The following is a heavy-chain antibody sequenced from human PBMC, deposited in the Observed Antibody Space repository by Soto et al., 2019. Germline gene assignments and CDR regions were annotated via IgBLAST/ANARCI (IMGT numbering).Heavy chain of an antibody. CDR1: GFTFSDHY. CDR2: IRKKANSYTT. J-gene: IGHJ4*02. D-gene: IGHD4-17*01. V-gene: IGHV3-72*01. Sequence: EVQLVESGGGLVQPGGSLRLSCAASGFTFSDHYMDWVRQAPGKGLEWVGRIRKKANSYTTEYAASVKGRFTISRDDSKNSMYLQMNSLKTEDTAVYFCARLSTTSYFDFWGQGTLVTVSS. CDR3: ARLSTTSYFDF.